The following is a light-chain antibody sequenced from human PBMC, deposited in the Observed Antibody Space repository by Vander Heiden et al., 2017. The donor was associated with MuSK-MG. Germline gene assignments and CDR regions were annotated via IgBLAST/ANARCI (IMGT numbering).Light chain of an antibody. Sequence: QSALTQSHSASGSPGQSVTSPCTGTVSDVGDHARFSWYQQSPCRARKLRIHEVPKRAAVAPDRFSGSKSGNTASLTVSGLQAEDEADYDCHEDARNNNVFGGGTRLTVL. J-gene: IGLJ2*01. V-gene: IGLV2-8*01. CDR1: VSDVGDHAR. CDR2: EVP. CDR3: HEDARNNNV.